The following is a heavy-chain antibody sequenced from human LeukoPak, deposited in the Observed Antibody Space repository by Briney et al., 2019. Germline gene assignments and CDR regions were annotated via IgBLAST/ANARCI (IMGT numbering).Heavy chain of an antibody. CDR3: ARGYSSGWLFDY. CDR1: GFTFSSYS. Sequence: GWSLRLSCAASGFTFSSYSMNWVRQAPGKGLEWVSSINTSSNYISYADSVKGRFTISRDNAQNSLFLQMNSLRAEDTAVYYCARGYSSGWLFDYWGQGTLVTVSS. CDR2: INTSSNYI. J-gene: IGHJ4*02. D-gene: IGHD6-19*01. V-gene: IGHV3-21*01.